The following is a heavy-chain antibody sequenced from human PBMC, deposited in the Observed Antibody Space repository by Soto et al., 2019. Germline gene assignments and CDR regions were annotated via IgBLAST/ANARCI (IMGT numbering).Heavy chain of an antibody. CDR3: ARGLYYYDSSGYLAAEVFDY. V-gene: IGHV4-59*08. CDR1: GGSISSYY. Sequence: PSETLSLTCTVSGGSISSYYWSWIRQPPGKGLEWIGYIYYSGSTNYNPSLKSRVTISVDTSKNQFSLKLSSVTAADTAVYYCARGLYYYDSSGYLAAEVFDYWGQGTQVTVSS. CDR2: IYYSGST. D-gene: IGHD3-22*01. J-gene: IGHJ4*02.